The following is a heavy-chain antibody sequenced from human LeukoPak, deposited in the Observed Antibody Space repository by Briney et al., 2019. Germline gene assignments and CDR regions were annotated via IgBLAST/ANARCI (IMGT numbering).Heavy chain of an antibody. Sequence: SVKLSCKASGGTFSSYAISWVRQAPGQGLEWMGGIIPIFGTANYAQKFQGRVTITADESTSTAYMELSSLRSEDTAVYYCARYSRYSSGPTPPDYWGQGTLVTVSS. J-gene: IGHJ4*02. CDR1: GGTFSSYA. V-gene: IGHV1-69*13. D-gene: IGHD6-19*01. CDR2: IIPIFGTA. CDR3: ARYSRYSSGPTPPDY.